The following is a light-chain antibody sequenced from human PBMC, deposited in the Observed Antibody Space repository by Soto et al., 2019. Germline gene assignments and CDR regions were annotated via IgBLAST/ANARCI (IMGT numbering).Light chain of an antibody. Sequence: QSVLTQPPSVSGAPGQRVTISCTGSSSNIGAGYDVHWYQQLPGTAPKVLIYGNSNRPSGVPDRFSGSKSGTSASLAITGLQAEYDAGYYCQSYDSSLRAVVFGGGTPLPVL. CDR2: GNS. CDR3: QSYDSSLRAVV. V-gene: IGLV1-40*01. J-gene: IGLJ2*01. CDR1: SSNIGAGYD.